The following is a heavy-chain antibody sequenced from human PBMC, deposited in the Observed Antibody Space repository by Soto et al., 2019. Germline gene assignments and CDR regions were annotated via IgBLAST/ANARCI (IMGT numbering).Heavy chain of an antibody. CDR2: INSDGSST. V-gene: IGHV3-74*01. J-gene: IGHJ4*02. D-gene: IGHD2-21*02. CDR1: GFTFSSYW. Sequence: GGSLRLSCAASGFTFSSYWMHWVRQAPGKGLVWVSRINSDGSSTSYADSVKGRFTISRDNAKNTLYLQMNSLRAEDTAVYYCARVMAYCGGDCYPDYWGQGTLVTVSS. CDR3: ARVMAYCGGDCYPDY.